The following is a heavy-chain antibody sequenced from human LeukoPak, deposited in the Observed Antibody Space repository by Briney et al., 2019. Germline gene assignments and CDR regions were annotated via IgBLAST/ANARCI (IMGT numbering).Heavy chain of an antibody. CDR3: AKPNYGGNSGLALLDFGY. CDR2: INHSGST. V-gene: IGHV4-34*01. D-gene: IGHD4-23*01. J-gene: IGHJ4*02. CDR1: GDSINGYY. Sequence: SSETLSLTCTVSGDSINGYYWSWIRQPPGKGLEWIGEINHSGSTNYNPSLKSRVTISVDTSKNQFSLKLSSVTAADTAVYYCAKPNYGGNSGLALLDFGYWGQGTLVTVSS.